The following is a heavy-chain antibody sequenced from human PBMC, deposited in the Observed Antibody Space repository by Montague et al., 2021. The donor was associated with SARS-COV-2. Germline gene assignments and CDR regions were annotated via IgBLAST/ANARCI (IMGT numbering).Heavy chain of an antibody. CDR3: AREYSIGVYFDS. CDR2: IDWDDDK. J-gene: IGHJ4*02. V-gene: IGHV2-70*11. CDR1: GFSLSTSGMC. D-gene: IGHD6-19*01. Sequence: PALVKPTQTLTLTCTFSGFSLSTSGMCVSWIRQPPGKALEWLARIDWDDDKYYSTSLKTRLTISKDTSKNQVALTMTNMDPVDTDTYYCAREYSIGVYFDSGGKGTLVTVTA.